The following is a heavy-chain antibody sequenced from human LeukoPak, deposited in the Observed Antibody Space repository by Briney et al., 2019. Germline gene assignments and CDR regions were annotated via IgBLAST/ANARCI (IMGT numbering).Heavy chain of an antibody. V-gene: IGHV4-30-2*01. CDR3: ARGRYRRLGIAVAGTGDYLDY. D-gene: IGHD6-19*01. J-gene: IGHJ4*02. CDR1: GGSISSGGYS. CDR2: IYHSGST. Sequence: PSETLSLTCAVSGGSISSGGYSWSWIRQPPGKGLEWIGYIYHSGSTYDNPPLKSRVTISVDTSKNQFSLKLSSVTAAATAVYYCARGRYRRLGIAVAGTGDYLDYWGQGTLVTVSS.